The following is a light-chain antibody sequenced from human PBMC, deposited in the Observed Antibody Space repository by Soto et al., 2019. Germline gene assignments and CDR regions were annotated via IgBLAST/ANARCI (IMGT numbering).Light chain of an antibody. CDR3: QQRSNWPLT. CDR2: DAS. CDR1: QSVSSY. Sequence: EIVLPQSPATRSLSPGEIATLSCRASQSVSSYLAWYQQKPGQAPRLLIYDASNRATGIPARFSGSGSGTDFTLTISSLEPEDFAVYYCQQRSNWPLTFGGGTKVEIK. J-gene: IGKJ4*01. V-gene: IGKV3-11*01.